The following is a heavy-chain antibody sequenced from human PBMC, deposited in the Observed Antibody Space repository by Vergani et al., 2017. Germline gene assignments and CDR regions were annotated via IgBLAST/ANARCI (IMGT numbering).Heavy chain of an antibody. D-gene: IGHD3-3*02. CDR3: AKDSFSIPGRPNFDY. V-gene: IGHV3-23*01. CDR2: ISGSGGST. CDR1: GFTFSSYA. Sequence: EVQLLESGGVLVQPGGSLRLSCAASGFTFSSYAMSWVRQAPGKGLEWVSAISGSGGSTYYAESVKGRFTISRDNSKNTLYLQMNSLRAEDTAVYYCAKDSFSIPGRPNFDYWGQGTLVTVSS. J-gene: IGHJ4*02.